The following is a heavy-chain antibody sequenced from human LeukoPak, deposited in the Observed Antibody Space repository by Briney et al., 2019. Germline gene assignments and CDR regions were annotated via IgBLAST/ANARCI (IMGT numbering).Heavy chain of an antibody. J-gene: IGHJ4*01. D-gene: IGHD2-21*02. CDR1: GFTFISCG. V-gene: IGHV3-74*01. CDR3: ARELPREVTLDY. CDR2: INNGGSDM. Sequence: PGGSLRLSCAASGFTFISCGMQWVRQAPGKGLVWVSRINNGGSDMIYADSVKGRFTISRDNAKNTLYLQMKSLRAEDTAVYYCARELPREVTLDYWGQGTPVTVSS.